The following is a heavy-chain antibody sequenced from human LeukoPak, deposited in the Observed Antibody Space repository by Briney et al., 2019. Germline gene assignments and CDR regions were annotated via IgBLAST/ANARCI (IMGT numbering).Heavy chain of an antibody. CDR1: GYTFTGYY. Sequence: ASVKGSCKASGYTFTGYYMHWVRQAPGQGLEWMGWINPNSGGTNYAQKFQGRVTMTRDTSISTAYMELSRLRSDDTAVYYCASGHFRGVYYFDYWGQGTLVTVSS. CDR3: ASGHFRGVYYFDY. V-gene: IGHV1-2*02. D-gene: IGHD3-3*02. CDR2: INPNSGGT. J-gene: IGHJ4*02.